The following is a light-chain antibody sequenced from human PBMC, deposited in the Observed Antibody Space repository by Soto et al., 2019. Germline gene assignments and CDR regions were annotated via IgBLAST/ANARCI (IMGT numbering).Light chain of an antibody. Sequence: QSVLTQPPSVSGAPGQRVAISCTGSSSKIGAGYDVHWYQQLPGTAPKLLIYGNSNRPSGVPDRFPGSKSGTSASLAITGLQAEDEADYYCQSYDSSLSGYVFGTGTKVTVL. CDR3: QSYDSSLSGYV. V-gene: IGLV1-40*01. CDR2: GNS. CDR1: SSKIGAGYD. J-gene: IGLJ1*01.